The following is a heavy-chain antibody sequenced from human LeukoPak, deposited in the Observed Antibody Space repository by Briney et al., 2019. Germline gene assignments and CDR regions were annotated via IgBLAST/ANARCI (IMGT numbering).Heavy chain of an antibody. CDR1: GFTFSSYS. CDR3: ARGQQWLVDAFDI. CDR2: ISSSSSYI. D-gene: IGHD6-19*01. J-gene: IGHJ3*02. Sequence: PGGSLRLSCAASGFTFSSYSMTWVRQAPGKGLEWVSSISSSSSYIYYADSVKGRFTISRDNAKNSLYLQMNSLRAEDTAVYYCARGQQWLVDAFDIWGQGTMVTVSS. V-gene: IGHV3-21*01.